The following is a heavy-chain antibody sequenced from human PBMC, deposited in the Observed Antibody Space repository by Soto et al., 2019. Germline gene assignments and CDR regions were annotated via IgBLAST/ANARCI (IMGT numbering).Heavy chain of an antibody. D-gene: IGHD2-8*02. CDR1: GFTFSSYA. CDR3: ARYALGLSPWWYNWFDR. CDR2: ISDSGGSP. Sequence: VPLLESGGGLVQPGGSLRLSCAASGFTFSSYAMNWVRQTSGEGLEWVSGISDSGGSPYYADSVKGRFTISRDNSKNTLYLQMDSLRAEDTGVYYCARYALGLSPWWYNWFDRWGQGTLVSVSS. V-gene: IGHV3-23*01. J-gene: IGHJ5*02.